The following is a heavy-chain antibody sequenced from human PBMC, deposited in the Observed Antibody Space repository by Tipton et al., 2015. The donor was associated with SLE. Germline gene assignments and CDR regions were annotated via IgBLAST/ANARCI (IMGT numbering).Heavy chain of an antibody. V-gene: IGHV3-33*01. D-gene: IGHD5-12*01. CDR2: IWYDGSNK. CDR3: AREGSGGYSGYDSPYCFDY. CDR1: GFTFSSYG. Sequence: SLRLSCAASGFTFSSYGMHWVRQAPGKGLEWVAVIWYDGSNKYYADSVKGRFTISRDNSKNTLYLQMNSLRAEDTAVYYCAREGSGGYSGYDSPYCFDYWGQGTLVTVSS. J-gene: IGHJ4*02.